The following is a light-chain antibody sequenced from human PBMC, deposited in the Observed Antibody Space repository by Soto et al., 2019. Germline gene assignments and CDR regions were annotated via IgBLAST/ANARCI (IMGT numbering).Light chain of an antibody. CDR2: DAS. Sequence: DIQMTQSPSTLSASVGDRVTITCRASQNVDNWLAWYQQKPGKAPKFLIYDASTLESGVPSRFSGRCSGTEFTLTISSLQPDDFATYYCQRYNSNSRTFGQGTRV. CDR1: QNVDNW. V-gene: IGKV1-5*01. J-gene: IGKJ1*01. CDR3: QRYNSNSRT.